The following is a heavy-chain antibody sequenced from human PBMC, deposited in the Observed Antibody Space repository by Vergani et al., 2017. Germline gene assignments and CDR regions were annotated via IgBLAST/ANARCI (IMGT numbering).Heavy chain of an antibody. Sequence: EMQLVESGGGLVQPGGSLRLSCAASGFTFSDHYMDWVRQAPGKGLEWVGRTRNKANSYTTEYAASVKGRFTISRDDSKRLAYLQLSGLKTEDTAVYFCSRGRGYSFGYSDYWGQGTLVTVSS. CDR1: GFTFSDHY. V-gene: IGHV3-72*01. CDR2: TRNKANSYTT. J-gene: IGHJ4*02. D-gene: IGHD5-18*01. CDR3: SRGRGYSFGYSDY.